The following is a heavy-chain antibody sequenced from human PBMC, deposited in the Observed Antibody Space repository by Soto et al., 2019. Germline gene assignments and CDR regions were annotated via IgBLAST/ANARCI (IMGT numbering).Heavy chain of an antibody. CDR1: GGSISSSSYY. J-gene: IGHJ4*02. Sequence: QLQLQESGPGLVKPSETLSLTCSVSGGSISSSSYYWGWIRQPPGKGLEWIGNIYYSGSTYYNPSLKSQVTISEDTPKNHYALKLSSVTAAHTDVYYCARRESYDILTGYYHFDYWGQGTLVPVSS. D-gene: IGHD3-9*01. CDR3: ARRESYDILTGYYHFDY. V-gene: IGHV4-39*01. CDR2: IYYSGST.